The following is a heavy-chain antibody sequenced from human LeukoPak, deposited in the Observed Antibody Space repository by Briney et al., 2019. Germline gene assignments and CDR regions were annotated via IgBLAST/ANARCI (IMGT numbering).Heavy chain of an antibody. V-gene: IGHV1-69*04. J-gene: IGHJ4*02. CDR3: ASDLGESYYDSSGYYFDY. D-gene: IGHD3-22*01. CDR1: GGTFSSYA. CDR2: IIPILGIA. Sequence: GASVKVSCKASGGTFSSYAISWVRQAPGQGLEWMGRIIPILGIANYAQKFQGRVTITADKSTSTAYMELSSLRSEDTAVYYCASDLGESYYDSSGYYFDYWGQGTLVTVSS.